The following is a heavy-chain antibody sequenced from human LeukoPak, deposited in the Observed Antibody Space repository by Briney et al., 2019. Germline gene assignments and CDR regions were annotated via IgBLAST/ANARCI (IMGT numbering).Heavy chain of an antibody. CDR3: ARAAEYYDSSGYDY. V-gene: IGHV3-20*04. CDR2: TNWNGGST. Sequence: GGSLRLSCAASGFNFDDYGMSWVRQAPGKGLEWVSGTNWNGGSTGYADSVKGRFTISRDNAKNSLYLQMNSLRAEDTALYYCARAAEYYDSSGYDYWGQGTLVTVSS. J-gene: IGHJ4*02. D-gene: IGHD3-22*01. CDR1: GFNFDDYG.